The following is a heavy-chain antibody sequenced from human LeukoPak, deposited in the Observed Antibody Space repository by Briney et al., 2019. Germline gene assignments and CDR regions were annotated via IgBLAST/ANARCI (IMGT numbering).Heavy chain of an antibody. J-gene: IGHJ4*02. V-gene: IGHV3-33*01. Sequence: WGSLRLSCAASEFTFSNFGMHWVRQAPGKGLEWVAVMWYDESNNTYADSVKGRFTIFRDNSRNTLYLQMNSLRVEDTAVYYCARELNVDSPMAFDYWGRGTLVTVSS. CDR2: MWYDESNN. D-gene: IGHD5-18*01. CDR1: EFTFSNFG. CDR3: ARELNVDSPMAFDY.